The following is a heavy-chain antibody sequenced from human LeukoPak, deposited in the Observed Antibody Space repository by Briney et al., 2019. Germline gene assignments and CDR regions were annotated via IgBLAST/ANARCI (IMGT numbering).Heavy chain of an antibody. D-gene: IGHD2-15*01. CDR3: AGEREVAATLSYYYYYMDV. V-gene: IGHV1-2*02. CDR2: INPNSGGT. Sequence: ASVKVSCKASGYTFTGYYMHWVRQAPGQGLEWMGWINPNSGGTNYAQKFQGRVTMTRDTSISTAYMELSRVRSDDTAVYYCAGEREVAATLSYYYYYMDVWGKGTTVTISS. J-gene: IGHJ6*03. CDR1: GYTFTGYY.